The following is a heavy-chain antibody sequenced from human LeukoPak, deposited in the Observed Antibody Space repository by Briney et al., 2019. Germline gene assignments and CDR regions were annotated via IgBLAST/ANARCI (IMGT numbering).Heavy chain of an antibody. Sequence: SETLSLTCAVSGGSISSSNWWSWVRQPPGKGLEWIGEIYHSGSTNYNPSLKSRVTISVDTSKNQFSLKLSSVTAADTAVYYCARGQVITFGGVIVIAGPGAFDIWGQGTMVTVSS. V-gene: IGHV4-4*02. J-gene: IGHJ3*02. CDR3: ARGQVITFGGVIVIAGPGAFDI. CDR1: GGSISSSNW. D-gene: IGHD3-16*02. CDR2: IYHSGST.